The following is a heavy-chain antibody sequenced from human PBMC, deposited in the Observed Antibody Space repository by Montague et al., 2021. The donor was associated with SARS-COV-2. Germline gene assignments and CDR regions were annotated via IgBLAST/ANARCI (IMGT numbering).Heavy chain of an antibody. CDR1: GFTVSSNY. CDR3: ARDLTYGSGRSYYYGMDV. V-gene: IGHV3-53*04. D-gene: IGHD3-10*01. Sequence: SLRLSCAASGFTVSSNYMSWVRRAPGKGLEWVSVIYSGGSTYYADSVKGRFTISRHNSKNTLYLQMNSLRAEDTAVYYCARDLTYGSGRSYYYGMDVWGQGTTVTVSS. CDR2: IYSGGST. J-gene: IGHJ6*02.